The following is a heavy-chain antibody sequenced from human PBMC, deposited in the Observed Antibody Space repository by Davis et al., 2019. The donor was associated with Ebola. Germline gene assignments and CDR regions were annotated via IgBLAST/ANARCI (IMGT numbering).Heavy chain of an antibody. CDR1: EFTFSSYA. J-gene: IGHJ5*02. CDR3: ARDVGSGWRRGGWFDP. Sequence: PGGSLRLSCAASEFTFSSYAMHWVRQAPGKGLEWVAVISYDGSNKYYADSVKGRFTISRDNSKNTLYLQMNSLRDEDTAVYYCARDVGSGWRRGGWFDPWGQGTLVTVSS. V-gene: IGHV3-30*04. CDR2: ISYDGSNK. D-gene: IGHD6-19*01.